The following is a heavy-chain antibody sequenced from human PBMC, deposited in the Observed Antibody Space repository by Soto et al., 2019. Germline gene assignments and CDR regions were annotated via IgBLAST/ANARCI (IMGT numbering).Heavy chain of an antibody. D-gene: IGHD1-26*01. J-gene: IGHJ4*02. Sequence: SETLSLTCTVSGGSISSYYWSWIRQPPGKGLEWIGYIYYSGSTNYNPSLKSRVTISVDTSKNQFSLKLSSVTAADTAVNYCAREGGSPEGLFDYWGQGTLVTVSS. CDR1: GGSISSYY. CDR2: IYYSGST. CDR3: AREGGSPEGLFDY. V-gene: IGHV4-59*01.